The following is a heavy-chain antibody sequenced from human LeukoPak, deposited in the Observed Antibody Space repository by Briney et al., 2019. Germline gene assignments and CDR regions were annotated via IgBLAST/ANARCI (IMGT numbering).Heavy chain of an antibody. CDR3: ARDRPTTVVTLYYYYYGMDV. Sequence: ASVKVSCKASGCTFTSHDISWVRQAPGQGLEWMGWISAYNGNTNYAQKLQGRVTMTTDTSTSTAYMELRSLRSDDTAVYYCARDRPTTVVTLYYYYYGMDVWGQGTTVTVSS. J-gene: IGHJ6*02. V-gene: IGHV1-18*01. CDR1: GCTFTSHD. D-gene: IGHD4-23*01. CDR2: ISAYNGNT.